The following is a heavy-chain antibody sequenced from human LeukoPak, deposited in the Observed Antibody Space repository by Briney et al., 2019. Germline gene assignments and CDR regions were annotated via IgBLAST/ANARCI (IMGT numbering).Heavy chain of an antibody. Sequence: SQTLSLTCTVSGGSISSGGYYWSWIRQHPGKGLEWIGYIYYSGSTYYNPSLKRRVTISVDTSKNQFSLKLSSVTAADTAVYYCARAPYYDFWSGSCMDVWGQGTTVTVSS. V-gene: IGHV4-31*03. J-gene: IGHJ6*02. D-gene: IGHD3-3*01. CDR2: IYYSGST. CDR1: GGSISSGGYY. CDR3: ARAPYYDFWSGSCMDV.